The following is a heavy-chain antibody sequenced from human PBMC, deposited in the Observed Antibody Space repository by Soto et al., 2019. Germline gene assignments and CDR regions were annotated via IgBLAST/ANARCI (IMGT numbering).Heavy chain of an antibody. CDR3: ARGDILTGYPHYGMDV. CDR2: IYYSGST. CDR1: GGSISSHY. D-gene: IGHD3-9*01. V-gene: IGHV4-59*11. Sequence: PSQTLCLTCTVSGGSISSHYGSWIRQPPGKGLEWIGYIYYSGSTNYNPSLKSRVTIPVDTSKNQFSLKLSSVTAADTAVYYCARGDILTGYPHYGMDVWGQGTTVTVSS. J-gene: IGHJ6*02.